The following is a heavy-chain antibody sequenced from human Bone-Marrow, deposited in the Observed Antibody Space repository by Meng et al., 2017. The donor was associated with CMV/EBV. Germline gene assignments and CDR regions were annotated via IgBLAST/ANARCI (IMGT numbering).Heavy chain of an antibody. Sequence: GESLKISCAASGFTFSSYWMHWVRQAPGKGLVWVSRINSDGSSTSYADSVKGRFTISRDNAKNTLYLQMNSLRAEDTAVYYCARARVVVPAAMAYWGQGTVVTVSS. CDR2: INSDGSST. D-gene: IGHD2-2*01. CDR3: ARARVVVPAAMAY. J-gene: IGHJ4*02. V-gene: IGHV3-74*01. CDR1: GFTFSSYW.